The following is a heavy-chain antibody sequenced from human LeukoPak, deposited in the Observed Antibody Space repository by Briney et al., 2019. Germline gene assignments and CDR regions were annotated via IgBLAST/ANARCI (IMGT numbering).Heavy chain of an antibody. CDR3: ARGKRLTMVRD. CDR2: IYYSGST. Sequence: KPSETLSLTCTVSGGSISSSSYYWGWIRQPPGKGLEWIGSIYYSGSTYYNPSLKSRVTISVDTSKNQFSLKLSSVTAADTAVYYCARGKRLTMVRDWGQGTLVTVSS. CDR1: GGSISSSSYY. J-gene: IGHJ4*02. D-gene: IGHD3-10*01. V-gene: IGHV4-39*07.